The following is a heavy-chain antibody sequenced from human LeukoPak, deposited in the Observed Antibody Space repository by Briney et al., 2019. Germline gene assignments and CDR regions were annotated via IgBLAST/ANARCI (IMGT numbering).Heavy chain of an antibody. CDR1: GFTFSSYG. CDR2: IRYDGSNK. D-gene: IGHD3-10*01. J-gene: IGHJ3*02. Sequence: PGGSLRLSCAASGFTFSSYGMHWVRQAPGKGLEWVAFIRYDGSNKYYADSVKGRFTISRDNSKNTLYLQMNSLRAEDTAVYYCAKDLDIRITYAFDIWGQGTMVTVSS. V-gene: IGHV3-30*02. CDR3: AKDLDIRITYAFDI.